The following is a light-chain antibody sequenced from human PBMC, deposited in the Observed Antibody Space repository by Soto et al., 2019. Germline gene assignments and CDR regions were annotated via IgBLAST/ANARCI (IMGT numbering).Light chain of an antibody. V-gene: IGLV1-47*01. CDR1: SSNIGSNY. CDR3: VGWDDSLSGWV. J-gene: IGLJ3*02. CDR2: KNN. Sequence: QSVLTQPPSASGTPGRRVTFSCSGSSSNIGSNYVYWYQQLPGTAPKVLIYKNNQRPSGDPDRFSGSKSGTSASLAISGLRSEDEADYFCVGWDDSLSGWVFGGGTKLTVL.